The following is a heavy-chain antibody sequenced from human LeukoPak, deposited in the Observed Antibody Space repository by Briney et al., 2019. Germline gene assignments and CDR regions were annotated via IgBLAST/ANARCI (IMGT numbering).Heavy chain of an antibody. CDR3: ARRYCSGGSCYPTSFDY. CDR2: ISSSSSTI. V-gene: IGHV3-48*01. D-gene: IGHD2-15*01. CDR1: GFTFSSYS. Sequence: LGGSLRLSCAAAGFTFSSYSMNWVPQAPGKGLEWVSYISSSSSTIYYADSVKGRFTISRDNAKNSLYLQMNSLRAEDTAVYYCARRYCSGGSCYPTSFDYWGQGTLVTVSS. J-gene: IGHJ4*02.